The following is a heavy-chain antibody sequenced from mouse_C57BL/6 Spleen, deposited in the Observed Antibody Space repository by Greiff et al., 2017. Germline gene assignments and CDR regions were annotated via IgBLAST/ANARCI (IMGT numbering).Heavy chain of an antibody. D-gene: IGHD2-1*01. J-gene: IGHJ2*01. CDR1: GYTFTSYW. Sequence: QVQLKQPGAELVRPGTSVQLSCKASGYTFTSYWMHWVKQRPGQGLEWIGVIDPSYSYTNYNQKFKGKATLTVATSSSTAYMQLSSLTSEDSAVYSCAKSGNYDYWGQGTTLTVSS. CDR2: IDPSYSYT. V-gene: IGHV1-59*01. CDR3: AKSGNYDY.